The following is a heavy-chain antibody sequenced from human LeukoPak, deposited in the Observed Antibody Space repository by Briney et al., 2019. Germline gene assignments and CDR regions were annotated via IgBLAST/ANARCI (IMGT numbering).Heavy chain of an antibody. CDR2: INQSGST. Sequence: PSETLSLTCNVYSGSFSGYFWSWIRQSPEKGLEWIGGINQSGSTKYNPSLQSRVIISADASKNQVSLRVTSVTAADTAVYYYDTPGSYYTSLFDSWGPGTLVTVSS. CDR3: DTPGSYYTSLFDS. V-gene: IGHV4-34*01. J-gene: IGHJ4*02. CDR1: SGSFSGYF. D-gene: IGHD3-10*01.